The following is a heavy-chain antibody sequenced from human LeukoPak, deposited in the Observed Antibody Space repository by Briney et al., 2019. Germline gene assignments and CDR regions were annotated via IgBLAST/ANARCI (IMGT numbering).Heavy chain of an antibody. Sequence: SETLSLTCTVSGGSISSYYWSWIRQPAGKGLEWIGRIYTSGSTNYNPSLKSRVTMSVDTSKNQFSLKLSSVTAADTAVYYCARDYYSEISYYSYMDVWGKGTTVTVSS. CDR2: IYTSGST. V-gene: IGHV4-4*07. CDR3: ARDYYSEISYYSYMDV. J-gene: IGHJ6*03. CDR1: GGSISSYY. D-gene: IGHD3-10*01.